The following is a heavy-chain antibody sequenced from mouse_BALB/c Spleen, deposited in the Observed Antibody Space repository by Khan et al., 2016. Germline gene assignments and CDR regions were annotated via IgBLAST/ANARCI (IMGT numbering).Heavy chain of an antibody. V-gene: IGHV1-85*01. J-gene: IGHJ3*01. CDR1: GYTFTNYD. CDR2: IFPGDGST. D-gene: IGHD1-1*01. CDR3: ARNYYSSSSWFAY. Sequence: VQLQESGAELVKPGASVKLSCQASGYTFTNYDINWVRQRPEQGLEWSGWIFPGDGSTKYNEKFKGKATLTTDKSSSTAYMQLSRLTSEDSAVYFCARNYYSSSSWFAYWGQGTLVTVSA.